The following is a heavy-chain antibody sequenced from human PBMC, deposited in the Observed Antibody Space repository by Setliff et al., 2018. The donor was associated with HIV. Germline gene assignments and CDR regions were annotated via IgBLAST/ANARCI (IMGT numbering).Heavy chain of an antibody. CDR2: IFPGGAT. J-gene: IGHJ4*02. D-gene: IGHD5-12*01. CDR1: GGSISSGIYY. V-gene: IGHV4-61*10. Sequence: PSETLSLTCTVSGGSISSGIYYWIWIRQPAGKGLEWIGIIFPGGATNYNPSLTSRVTISVDTSKNHLFLKLTSVTTADTAVYFCAKSSPSIGYITDCWGQGAPVTVSS. CDR3: AKSSPSIGYITDC.